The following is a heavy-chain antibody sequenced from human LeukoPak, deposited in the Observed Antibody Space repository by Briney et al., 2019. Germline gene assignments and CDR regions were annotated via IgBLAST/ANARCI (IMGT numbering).Heavy chain of an antibody. V-gene: IGHV3-53*01. CDR2: IYSGGST. Sequence: GGSLRLSCAASGFTVSSNYMSWVRQAPGKGLEWVSVIYSGGSTYYADSVKGRFTISRDNSKNTLYLQMNSLRAEDTAVYYCAKVYGGSADDYWGQGTLVTVSS. D-gene: IGHD4-23*01. CDR1: GFTVSSNY. CDR3: AKVYGGSADDY. J-gene: IGHJ4*02.